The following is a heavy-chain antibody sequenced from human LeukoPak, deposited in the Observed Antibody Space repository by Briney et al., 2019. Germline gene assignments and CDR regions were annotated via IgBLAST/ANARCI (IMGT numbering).Heavy chain of an antibody. CDR2: IIPIFGTA. CDR1: GGTFSSYA. J-gene: IGHJ4*02. V-gene: IGHV1-69*13. CDR3: ARDRGYCSGGSCYSNYFDY. Sequence: GASVKVSCKASGGTFSSYAISWVRQAPGQGLEWMGGIIPIFGTANYAQKFQGRVTITADESTSTAYMELSSLRSEDTAVYYCARDRGYCSGGSCYSNYFDYWGQGTLVTVSS. D-gene: IGHD2-15*01.